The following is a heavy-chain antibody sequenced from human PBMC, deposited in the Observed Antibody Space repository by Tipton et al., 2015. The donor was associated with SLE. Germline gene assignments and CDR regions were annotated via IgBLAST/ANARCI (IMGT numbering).Heavy chain of an antibody. Sequence: SLRLSCTAAGFTFDVYAMHWVRQAPGKGLEWVSGISWNSAYIGYSDSVKGRFFISRGNAKNSLYLQMNSLSPGDTALYYCAKGRNDVGYFDSWGQGTLVTVSS. CDR2: ISWNSAYI. J-gene: IGHJ4*02. CDR1: GFTFDVYA. D-gene: IGHD2-15*01. V-gene: IGHV3-9*01. CDR3: AKGRNDVGYFDS.